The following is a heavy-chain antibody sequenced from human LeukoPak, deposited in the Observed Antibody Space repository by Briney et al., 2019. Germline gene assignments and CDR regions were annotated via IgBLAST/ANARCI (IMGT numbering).Heavy chain of an antibody. Sequence: GGSLRLSCAASGFTFSSYNMNWVRQAPGKGLEWVSFISTSSSYIYYADSVKGRFTISRDNAKNSLYLQMNSLRAEDTAMYYCARDREGFGESYFDYWGQGTLVTVSS. CDR2: ISTSSSYI. D-gene: IGHD3-10*01. V-gene: IGHV3-21*01. CDR3: ARDREGFGESYFDY. CDR1: GFTFSSYN. J-gene: IGHJ4*02.